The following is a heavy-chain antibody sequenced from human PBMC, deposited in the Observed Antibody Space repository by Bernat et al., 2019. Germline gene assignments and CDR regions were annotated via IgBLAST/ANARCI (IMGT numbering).Heavy chain of an antibody. V-gene: IGHV4-39*01. J-gene: IGHJ4*02. D-gene: IGHD5-18*01. CDR2: IYYSGST. Sequence: QLQLQESGPGLVKPSETLSLTCTVSGGSVSSGSYYWGWIRQPPGKGLEWIGSIYYSGSTYYNPSLKSRVTISVDTSKNQFSLKLRSVTAADTAVYYCGRVVDTILVRCFDYWGQGTLVTVSS. CDR1: GGSVSSGSYY. CDR3: GRVVDTILVRCFDY.